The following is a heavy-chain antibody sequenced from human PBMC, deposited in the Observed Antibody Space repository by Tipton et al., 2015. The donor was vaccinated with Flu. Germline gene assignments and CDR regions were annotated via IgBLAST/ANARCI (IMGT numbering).Heavy chain of an antibody. Sequence: QLVQSGGGLVQPGGSLRLSCVVSGFTFSSYEMNWVRQAPGKGLEWVSHITPNGGTKYYADAVRGRFTISRDNAKNSLFLQMNSLGAEDTAVYYCTRGFIRLCDYWGQGTLVAVSS. CDR1: GFTFSSYE. V-gene: IGHV3-48*03. CDR3: TRGFIRLCDY. J-gene: IGHJ4*02. D-gene: IGHD3-16*02. CDR2: ITPNGGTK.